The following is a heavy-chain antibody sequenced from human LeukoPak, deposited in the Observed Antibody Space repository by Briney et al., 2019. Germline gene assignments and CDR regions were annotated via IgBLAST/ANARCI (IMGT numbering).Heavy chain of an antibody. CDR1: GFTFSSYW. Sequence: PGGSLRLSCAASGFTFSSYWMHWVRQAPGKGLVWVSRINSDGSSTSYADSVKGRFTISRDNAKNPLYLQMNSLRAEDTAVYYCARDDPFGAVVQGKGGGDYWGQGTLVTVSS. D-gene: IGHD6-19*01. CDR2: INSDGSST. CDR3: ARDDPFGAVVQGKGGGDY. J-gene: IGHJ4*02. V-gene: IGHV3-74*01.